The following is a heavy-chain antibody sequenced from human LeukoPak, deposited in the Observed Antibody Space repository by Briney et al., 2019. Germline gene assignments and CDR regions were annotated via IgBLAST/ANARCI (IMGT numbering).Heavy chain of an antibody. J-gene: IGHJ1*01. CDR3: AKDLSSSSGYFQH. D-gene: IGHD6-6*01. Sequence: GRSLRLSCAASGFTFSSYGMHWVRQAPGKGLEWVAVISYDGSNKYYGDSVKGRFTISRDNSKNTLYLQMNSLRAEDAAVYYCAKDLSSSSGYFQHWGQGTLVTVSS. V-gene: IGHV3-30*18. CDR2: ISYDGSNK. CDR1: GFTFSSYG.